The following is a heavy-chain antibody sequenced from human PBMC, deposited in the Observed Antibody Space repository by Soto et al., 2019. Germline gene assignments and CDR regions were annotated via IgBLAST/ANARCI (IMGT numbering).Heavy chain of an antibody. D-gene: IGHD3-22*01. J-gene: IGHJ4*02. Sequence: QLQLQESGPGLVKPSETLSLTCTVSGASIDRSNYYWDWIRQPPGKGLEWIGTTYYNGNAYYNPSPKSRVTMSVDTSKNQFSLKLISVTAADTAVYYCARHFVAVVIKGWGYWGQGTLVTVSS. V-gene: IGHV4-39*01. CDR1: GASIDRSNYY. CDR2: TYYNGNA. CDR3: ARHFVAVVIKGWGY.